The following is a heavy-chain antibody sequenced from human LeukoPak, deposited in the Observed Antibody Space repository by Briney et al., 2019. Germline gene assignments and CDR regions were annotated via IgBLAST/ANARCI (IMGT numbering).Heavy chain of an antibody. J-gene: IGHJ4*02. V-gene: IGHV4-39*07. CDR2: IYDSGST. D-gene: IGHD3-22*01. Sequence: SETLSLTCTVSGGSIRSSYYYWGWIRQPPGKGLEWIGSIYDSGSTYYNPSLKSRVTMSVDTSKNQFSLKLSSVTAADTAIYYCARENPSGYYNRPIDYWGQGTLVTVSS. CDR1: GGSIRSSYYY. CDR3: ARENPSGYYNRPIDY.